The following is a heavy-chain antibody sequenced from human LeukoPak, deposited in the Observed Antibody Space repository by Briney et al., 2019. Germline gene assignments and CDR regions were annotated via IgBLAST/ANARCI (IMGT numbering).Heavy chain of an antibody. V-gene: IGHV3-30*18. Sequence: GSLRPSCAASGFTFSSYGMHWVRQAPGKGLEWVAVISYDGSNKYYADSVKGRFTISRDNSKNTLYLQMNSLRAEDTAVYYCAKDLRLIAAAGSPLGMDVWGQGTTVTVSS. CDR2: ISYDGSNK. D-gene: IGHD6-13*01. J-gene: IGHJ6*02. CDR3: AKDLRLIAAAGSPLGMDV. CDR1: GFTFSSYG.